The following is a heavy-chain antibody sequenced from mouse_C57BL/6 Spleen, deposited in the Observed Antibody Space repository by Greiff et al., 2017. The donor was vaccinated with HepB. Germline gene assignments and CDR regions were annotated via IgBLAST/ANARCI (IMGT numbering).Heavy chain of an antibody. D-gene: IGHD1-1*01. Sequence: QVQLQQPGAELVMPGASVKLSCKASGYTFTSYWMHWVKQRPGQGLEWIGEIDPSDSYTNYNQKFKGKSTLTVDKSSSTAYMQLSSLTSEDSAVYYCARGTTVVATGYYAMDYWGQGTSVTASS. V-gene: IGHV1-69*01. J-gene: IGHJ4*01. CDR1: GYTFTSYW. CDR3: ARGTTVVATGYYAMDY. CDR2: IDPSDSYT.